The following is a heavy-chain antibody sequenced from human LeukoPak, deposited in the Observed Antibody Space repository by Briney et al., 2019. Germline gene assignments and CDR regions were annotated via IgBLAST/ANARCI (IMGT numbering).Heavy chain of an antibody. CDR3: ARDTDFGSGYNWFDP. Sequence: GASVKVSCKASGYTFTGYYMHWVRQAPGQGLEWMGWINPNSGGTNYAQKFQGLVTMTRDTSISTAYMELSRLRSDDTAVYYCARDTDFGSGYNWFDPWGQGTLVTVSS. D-gene: IGHD3-3*01. CDR2: INPNSGGT. V-gene: IGHV1-2*04. J-gene: IGHJ5*02. CDR1: GYTFTGYY.